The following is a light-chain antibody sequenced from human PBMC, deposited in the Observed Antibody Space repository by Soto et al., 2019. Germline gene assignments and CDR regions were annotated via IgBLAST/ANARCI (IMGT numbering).Light chain of an antibody. CDR3: QQYGRSPAT. J-gene: IGKJ1*01. Sequence: EIVLTQSPGTLSLSPGERATLSCRASQSIICNYLAWYQQKPGQAPRALIFGASSRSAGIPDRFSGSGSGTDFGLTISRLEPEDFAVYYCQQYGRSPATFGQGTKVEIK. V-gene: IGKV3-20*01. CDR2: GAS. CDR1: QSIICNY.